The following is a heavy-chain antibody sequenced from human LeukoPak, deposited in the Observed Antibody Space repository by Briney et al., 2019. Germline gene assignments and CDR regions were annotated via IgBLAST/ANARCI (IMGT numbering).Heavy chain of an antibody. CDR2: IYTSGST. V-gene: IGHV4-4*07. D-gene: IGHD3-3*01. Sequence: SETLSLTCTVSGGSISSYYWSWIRQPAGKGPEWIGRIYTSGSTNYNPSLKSRVTMSVDTSKNQFSLKLSSVTAADTAVYYCARGGFLEWLFFAFDIWGQGTMVTVSS. CDR1: GGSISSYY. CDR3: ARGGFLEWLFFAFDI. J-gene: IGHJ3*02.